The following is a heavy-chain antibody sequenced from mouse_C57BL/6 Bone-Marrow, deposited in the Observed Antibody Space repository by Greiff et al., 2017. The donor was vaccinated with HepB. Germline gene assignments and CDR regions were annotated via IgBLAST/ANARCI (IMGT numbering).Heavy chain of an antibody. J-gene: IGHJ4*01. V-gene: IGHV5-12*01. CDR2: ISNGGGST. D-gene: IGHD1-1*01. Sequence: EVQVVESGGGLVQPGGSLKLSCAASGFTFSDYYMYWVRQTPEKRLEWVAYISNGGGSTYYPDTVKGRFTISRDNAKNTLYLQMSRLKSEDTAMYYCARQTTVVASMDYWGQGTSVTVSS. CDR3: ARQTTVVASMDY. CDR1: GFTFSDYY.